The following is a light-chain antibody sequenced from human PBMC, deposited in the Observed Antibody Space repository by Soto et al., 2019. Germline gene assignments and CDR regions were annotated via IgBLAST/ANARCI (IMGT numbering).Light chain of an antibody. CDR2: AAS. CDR3: QQYYSYPRT. Sequence: AIRMTQSPSSLSASTGDRVTITCRASQGISSYLAWYQQQPGKAPKLLIYAASTLQSGVPSRFSGSRSGTDFTLTISCLQSEDFETYYCQQYYSYPRTFGQGTKVEIK. CDR1: QGISSY. J-gene: IGKJ1*01. V-gene: IGKV1-8*01.